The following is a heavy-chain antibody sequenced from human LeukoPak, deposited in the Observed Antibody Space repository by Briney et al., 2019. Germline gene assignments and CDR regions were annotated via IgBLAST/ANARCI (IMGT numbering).Heavy chain of an antibody. Sequence: SETLSLTCTVSGYSISSGYYWGWIRQPPGKGLEWIGSIYHSGRAYYNPSLKSRVTIPVDTSKNQFSLKLSSVTAADTAVYYCARRPRRITIFLGGVDVWGKGTTVTISS. D-gene: IGHD3-9*01. J-gene: IGHJ6*04. CDR3: ARRPRRITIFLGGVDV. V-gene: IGHV4-38-2*02. CDR2: IYHSGRA. CDR1: GYSISSGYY.